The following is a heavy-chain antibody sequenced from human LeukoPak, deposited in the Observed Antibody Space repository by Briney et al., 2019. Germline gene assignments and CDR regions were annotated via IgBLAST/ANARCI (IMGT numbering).Heavy chain of an antibody. D-gene: IGHD6-19*01. CDR2: INPNSGGT. CDR3: ARVGSIISGWPDY. V-gene: IGHV1-2*06. CDR1: GYTFTGYY. J-gene: IGHJ4*02. Sequence: ASVKVSCKASGYTFTGYYMHWVRQAPGQGLEWMGRINPNSGGTNYAQKFQGRVTMTRDTSISTAYMELSRLRSDDTAVYYCARVGSIISGWPDYWGQGTLVTVSS.